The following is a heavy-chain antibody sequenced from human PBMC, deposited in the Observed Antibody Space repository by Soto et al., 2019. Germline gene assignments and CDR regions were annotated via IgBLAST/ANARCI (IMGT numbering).Heavy chain of an antibody. CDR2: ISGNNGNT. J-gene: IGHJ4*02. CDR3: ARGGSGSGFDY. V-gene: IGHV1-18*04. D-gene: IGHD3-10*01. Sequence: QVQLVQSGAEVQKPGASVKVSCKSSGYTFTTYDISWVRQAPGQGLEWMGWISGNNGNTNYAQKLQGRVTMTRDTSPSTAYMDLRSLRSDDTAVYYCARGGSGSGFDYWGQGTLVTVSS. CDR1: GYTFTTYD.